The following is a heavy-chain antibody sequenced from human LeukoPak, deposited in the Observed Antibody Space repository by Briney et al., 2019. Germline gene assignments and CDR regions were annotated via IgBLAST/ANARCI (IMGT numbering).Heavy chain of an antibody. Sequence: PSETLSLTCTVSGGSISSYYWSWVRQPAGKALEWIGRIYTSGTTSYNPSLKSRVTISVDTSKNHFSLKLTSVTAAGTAVYYCARGDTVTGTFDYWGQGALVTVSS. CDR3: ARGDTVTGTFDY. CDR2: IYTSGTT. D-gene: IGHD6-19*01. J-gene: IGHJ4*02. CDR1: GGSISSYY. V-gene: IGHV4-4*07.